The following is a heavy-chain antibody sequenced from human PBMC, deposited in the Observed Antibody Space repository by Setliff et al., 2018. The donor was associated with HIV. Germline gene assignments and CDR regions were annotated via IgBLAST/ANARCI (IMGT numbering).Heavy chain of an antibody. D-gene: IGHD2-15*01. CDR1: GFSFSTYV. V-gene: IGHV3-33*06. CDR3: AKDRYCSGGSCNSGNAFDI. Sequence: LRLSCAASGFSFSTYVMHWVRQAPGKGLEWVALIRNDGRDKYYADSVRGRFTISRDNSNNTLYFQMDSLSDEDTAMYYCAKDRYCSGGSCNSGNAFDIWGQGTMVTVSS. CDR2: IRNDGRDK. J-gene: IGHJ3*02.